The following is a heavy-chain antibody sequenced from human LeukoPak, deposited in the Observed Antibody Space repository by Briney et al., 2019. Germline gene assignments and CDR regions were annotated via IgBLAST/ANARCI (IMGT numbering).Heavy chain of an antibody. J-gene: IGHJ4*02. CDR1: GFTFSIYE. Sequence: GGSLRLSCAASGFTFSIYEMNWVRQAPGKGLEWISYISSSGSTIYYADSVKGRFTISRDNAKNSLYLQMNSLRAEDTAAYYCARETDSTLFDYWGQGTPVTVSS. CDR3: ARETDSTLFDY. CDR2: ISSSGSTI. D-gene: IGHD2-2*01. V-gene: IGHV3-48*03.